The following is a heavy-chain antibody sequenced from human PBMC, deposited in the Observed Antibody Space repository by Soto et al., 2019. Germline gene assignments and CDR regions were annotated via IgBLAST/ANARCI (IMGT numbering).Heavy chain of an antibody. CDR1: GFTFDDYA. D-gene: IGHD2-8*02. V-gene: IGHV3-9*01. CDR3: ANGGPDGFCGGGGCYFDS. CDR2: ISWNSNII. J-gene: IGHJ4*02. Sequence: EVQLVESGGGLVQPGRSLRLSCAASGFTFDDYAMHWVRRVPGKGLEWVSSISWNSNIIGYEDSVKGRFTISRDNGSNSLYLKLNSQRPEDTALYYCANGGPDGFCGGGGCYFDSWGQGTLVTVSS.